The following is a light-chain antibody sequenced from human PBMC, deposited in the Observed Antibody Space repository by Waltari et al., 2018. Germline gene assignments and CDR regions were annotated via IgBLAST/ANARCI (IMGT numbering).Light chain of an antibody. J-gene: IGLJ2*01. V-gene: IGLV2-23*03. CDR2: EGS. Sequence: QSALTQPAYVSGSPGPSITLSCTGTSRDVGSYNLVSWYQQHPGKAPKLMIYEGSKRPSGVSNRFSGSKSGNTASLRISGLQAEDEADYYCCSYAGSSTFEVFGGGTKLTVL. CDR1: SRDVGSYNL. CDR3: CSYAGSSTFEV.